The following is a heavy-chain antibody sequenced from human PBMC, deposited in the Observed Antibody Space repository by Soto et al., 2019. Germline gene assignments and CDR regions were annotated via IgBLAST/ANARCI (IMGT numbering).Heavy chain of an antibody. D-gene: IGHD2-15*01. V-gene: IGHV3-23*01. Sequence: GGSLRLSCAASGFTFSSYTVMWVRQARGRGLEWVSGISGTGGNTYYADSVKGRFTISRVNSKNTLYLQMNTLRAEDTAVYYCAKGLSVVLLRCSDYWGQGALVTVSS. CDR2: ISGTGGNT. CDR1: GFTFSSYT. J-gene: IGHJ4*02. CDR3: AKGLSVVLLRCSDY.